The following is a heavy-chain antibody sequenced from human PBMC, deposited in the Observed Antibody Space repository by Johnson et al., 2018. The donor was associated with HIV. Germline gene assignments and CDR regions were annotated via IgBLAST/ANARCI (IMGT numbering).Heavy chain of an antibody. CDR2: FYSDSNT. Sequence: VQLVESGGGVVRPGGSLRLSCAASGFIFDDYGMSWVRQAPGKGLEWVSVFYSDSNTYRSDSVKGRFTISRDNSKNTLYLQMNILRAEDTAGYYCSTMVKGDPVAFDIWGQGTMVTVSS. J-gene: IGHJ3*02. V-gene: IGHV3-66*01. CDR1: GFIFDDYG. CDR3: STMVKGDPVAFDI. D-gene: IGHD3-10*01.